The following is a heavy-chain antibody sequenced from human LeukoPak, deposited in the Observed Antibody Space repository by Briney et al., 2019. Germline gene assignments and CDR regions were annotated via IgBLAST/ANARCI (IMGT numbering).Heavy chain of an antibody. D-gene: IGHD4-23*01. CDR2: IYYSGST. J-gene: IGHJ4*02. CDR1: GGSISSSSYY. CDR3: ARVPLYGGNRAY. V-gene: IGHV4-39*01. Sequence: SETLSLTCTVSGGSISSSSYYWGWIRQPPGKGLEWIGSIYYSGSTYYNPSLKSRVTISVDTSKNQFSLKLSSVTAADTAVYYCARVPLYGGNRAYWGQGTLVTVSS.